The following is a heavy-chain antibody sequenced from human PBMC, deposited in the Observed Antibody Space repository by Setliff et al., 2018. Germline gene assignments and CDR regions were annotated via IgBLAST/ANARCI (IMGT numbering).Heavy chain of an antibody. CDR2: INSDGSST. CDR3: ARVGEYRFLEWFMNYYYNYMDA. D-gene: IGHD3-3*01. J-gene: IGHJ6*03. CDR1: GFTFSSYW. Sequence: SLRLSCAASGFTFSSYWMHWVRQAPGKGLVWVSRINSDGSSTSYADSVKGRFTISRDNAKNSLYVQMNSLRAEDTAVYYCARVGEYRFLEWFMNYYYNYMDAWGKGTTVTVSS. V-gene: IGHV3-74*01.